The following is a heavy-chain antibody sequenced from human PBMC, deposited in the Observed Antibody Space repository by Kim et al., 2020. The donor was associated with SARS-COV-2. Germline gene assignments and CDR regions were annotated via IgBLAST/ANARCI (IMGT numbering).Heavy chain of an antibody. D-gene: IGHD3-10*01. CDR2: INPNSGCT. V-gene: IGHV1-2*06. CDR1: GYTFNGYY. Sequence: ASVKVCKASGYTFNGYYMEWVRQAPGQGLEWMGRINPNSGCTSYAQKFQGRVTMTRDTSISTAYMELSRLRSDDTAVYYCARVGEYGSGSYLVYWGQGTLVTVSS. CDR3: ARVGEYGSGSYLVY. J-gene: IGHJ4*02.